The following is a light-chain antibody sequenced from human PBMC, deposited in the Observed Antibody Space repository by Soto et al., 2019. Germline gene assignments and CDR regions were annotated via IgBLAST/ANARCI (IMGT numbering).Light chain of an antibody. Sequence: TKSPATLSVSPGDRATLSCRASQSVSSYLAWYQQKPGQAPRLLIYGASSRATGIPDRFSGSGSGTDFTLTISRLEPEDFAVYYCQQYGSSPSTFGGGTKVDIK. CDR3: QQYGSSPST. V-gene: IGKV3-20*01. J-gene: IGKJ4*01. CDR1: QSVSSY. CDR2: GAS.